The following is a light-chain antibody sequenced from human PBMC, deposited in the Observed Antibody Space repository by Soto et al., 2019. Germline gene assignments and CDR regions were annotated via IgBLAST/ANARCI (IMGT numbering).Light chain of an antibody. J-gene: IGKJ1*01. CDR1: QSISSY. CDR2: AAS. CDR3: QPSYNTPRT. V-gene: IGKV1-39*01. Sequence: DIQMTQSPSSLSASVGDRVTITCRASQSISSYLNWYQQKPGKAPKLLIYAASSLQSGGPSRFSGSGSGTDFTLAISSLQPKDFATYDCQPSYNTPRTFGQATKVEIK.